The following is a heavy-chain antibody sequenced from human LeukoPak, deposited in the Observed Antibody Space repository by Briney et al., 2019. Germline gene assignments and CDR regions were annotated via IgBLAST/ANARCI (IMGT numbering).Heavy chain of an antibody. CDR1: GGSFSGYY. CDR2: INHSGST. J-gene: IGHJ6*03. V-gene: IGHV4-34*01. CDR3: ARGRGKYYYMDV. D-gene: IGHD5-12*01. Sequence: SETLSLTCAVYGGSFSGYYWSWIRQPPGKGLEWIGEINHSGSTNYNPSLKSRVTISVDTSQNQFSLKLSSVTAADTAVYYCARGRGKYYYMDVWGKGTTVTVSS.